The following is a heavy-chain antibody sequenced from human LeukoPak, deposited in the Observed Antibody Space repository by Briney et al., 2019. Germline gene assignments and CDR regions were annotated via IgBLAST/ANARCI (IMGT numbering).Heavy chain of an antibody. D-gene: IGHD3-22*01. Sequence: QTGGSLRLSCAASTFSFSNYGMHWVRQAPGKGLEWVAVISYDGSNKYYADSVKGRFTISRDNSKNTLYLQMNSLRAEDTAVYYCARDPDYYDSSGYLDYWGQGTLVTVSS. CDR2: ISYDGSNK. J-gene: IGHJ4*02. V-gene: IGHV3-30*19. CDR1: TFSFSNYG. CDR3: ARDPDYYDSSGYLDY.